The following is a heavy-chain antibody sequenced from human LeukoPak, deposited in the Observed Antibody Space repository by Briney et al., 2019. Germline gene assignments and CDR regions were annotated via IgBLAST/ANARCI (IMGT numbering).Heavy chain of an antibody. Sequence: SETLSLTCAVYGGSLSAYYWTWIRQPPGKGLEWIGEINHSGSTNYDPSLKSRVTISLDTSKSQFSLKVRYVTAADTAVYYCARGLNDSWTGENYWGQGTLVTVSS. J-gene: IGHJ4*02. CDR3: ARGLNDSWTGENY. CDR2: INHSGST. D-gene: IGHD3-3*01. V-gene: IGHV4-34*01. CDR1: GGSLSAYY.